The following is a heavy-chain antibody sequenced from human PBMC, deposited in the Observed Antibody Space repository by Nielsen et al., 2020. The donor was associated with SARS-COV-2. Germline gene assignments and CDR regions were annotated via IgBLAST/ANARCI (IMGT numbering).Heavy chain of an antibody. CDR1: GFIFSSYT. Sequence: GGSLRLSCAASGFIFSSYTMHWVRKAPGKGLEWVAFISYEGTNEYYADSVKGRFTISRDNSKNTLDLQMNSLRAEDTAVYYCARAGSSHYDSSGYYPFDYWGQGTLVTVPS. D-gene: IGHD3-22*01. J-gene: IGHJ4*02. CDR3: ARAGSSHYDSSGYYPFDY. V-gene: IGHV3-30-3*01. CDR2: ISYEGTNE.